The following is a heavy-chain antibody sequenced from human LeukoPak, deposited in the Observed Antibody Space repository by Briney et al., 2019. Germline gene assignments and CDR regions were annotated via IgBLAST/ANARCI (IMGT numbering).Heavy chain of an antibody. J-gene: IGHJ4*02. CDR2: IYYSGST. CDR1: GGSISSGSRY. D-gene: IGHD3-22*01. CDR3: ARHQIARYDSSGYIV. Sequence: PSETLSLTCTVSGGSISSGSRYWGWIRQPPGKGLEWIGSIYYSGSTYYNPSLKSRVTISVDTSKNQFSLKLSSVTAADTAVYYCARHQIARYDSSGYIVWGQGTLVTVSS. V-gene: IGHV4-39*01.